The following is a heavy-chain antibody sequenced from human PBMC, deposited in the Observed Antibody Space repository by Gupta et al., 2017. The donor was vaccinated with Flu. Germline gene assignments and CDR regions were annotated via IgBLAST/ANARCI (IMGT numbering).Heavy chain of an antibody. Sequence: IRQPPGKGLEWIGYIYYSGSTNYNPSLKSRVTISVDTSKNQFSLKLSSVTAADTAVYYCASLGDSGYDLGIRWGQGTLVTVSS. D-gene: IGHD5-12*01. J-gene: IGHJ4*02. V-gene: IGHV4-59*08. CDR2: IYYSGST. CDR3: ASLGDSGYDLGIR.